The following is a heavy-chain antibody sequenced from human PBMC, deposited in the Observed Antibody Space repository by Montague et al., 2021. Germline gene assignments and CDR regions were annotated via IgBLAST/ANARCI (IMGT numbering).Heavy chain of an antibody. CDR1: GFTFSSYY. CDR2: IGTAGDT. J-gene: IGHJ6*02. CDR3: ARGAHSSGYYGYYYYYGMDV. D-gene: IGHD3-22*01. V-gene: IGHV3-13*04. Sequence: SLRLSCAASGFTFSSYYMHWVRQATGKGLEWVSAIGTAGDTYYPVSVKGRFTISRENAKNSSYLQVNSLRAGDTAVYYCARGAHSSGYYGYYYYYGMDVWGQGTTVTVSS.